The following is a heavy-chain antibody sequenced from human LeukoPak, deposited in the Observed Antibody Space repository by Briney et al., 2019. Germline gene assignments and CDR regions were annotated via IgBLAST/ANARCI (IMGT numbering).Heavy chain of an antibody. CDR1: GFTLSRYG. CDR2: IRYDGSDK. Sequence: RGSLRLSCAAYGFTLSRYGMYWVRPAPGKGLEWVAFIRYDGSDKYYADSVKGRFTISRDNSKNTLFMEMNSLRAEDTALYYCAKDLSGCQRYGDYWGQGTLVTVSS. V-gene: IGHV3-30*02. D-gene: IGHD4-17*01. J-gene: IGHJ4*02. CDR3: AKDLSGCQRYGDY.